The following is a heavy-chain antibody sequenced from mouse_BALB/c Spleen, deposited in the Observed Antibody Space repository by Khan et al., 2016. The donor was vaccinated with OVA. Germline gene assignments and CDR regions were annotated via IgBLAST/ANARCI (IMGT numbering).Heavy chain of an antibody. CDR1: GYSITSGYG. J-gene: IGHJ2*01. D-gene: IGHD1-2*01. V-gene: IGHV3-2*02. CDR3: ARTARIKY. CDR2: ISYSGSP. Sequence: EVKLLESGPCLVKPSQSLSLTCTVTGYSITSGYGWNWIRQFPGNKLEWMGYISYSGSPNYNPSLKSRISITRDTSKNQFFLQLNSVTTEDTATYYCARTARIKYWGQGTTLTVSS.